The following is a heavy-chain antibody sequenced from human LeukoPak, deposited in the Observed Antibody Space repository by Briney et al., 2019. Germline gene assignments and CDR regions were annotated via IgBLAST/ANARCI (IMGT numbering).Heavy chain of an antibody. CDR2: ISYEGSDE. V-gene: IGHV3-30*18. D-gene: IGHD3-22*01. J-gene: IGHJ5*02. CDR3: AKDLNVHYDTRGFDP. CDR1: GFTFSGFG. Sequence: SLRLSCEASGFTFSGFGMHWVRQAPGKGLEWVTFISYEGSDEYYTESVKGRFTISRDNSKNTVYLQMNSLRAEDTAVYYCAKDLNVHYDTRGFDPWGQGTLVTV.